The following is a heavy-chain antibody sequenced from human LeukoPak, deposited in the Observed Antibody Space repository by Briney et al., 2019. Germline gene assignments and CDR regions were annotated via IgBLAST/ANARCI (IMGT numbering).Heavy chain of an antibody. CDR2: NYPGDSDT. V-gene: IGHV5-51*01. D-gene: IGHD6-6*01. Sequence: GESLKIPCKGSGYSFTSYWIGWVRQIPGKGLELIGINYPGDSDTRYSPSFQGQVTIAADKSISTGYLQWSRLKASGTAMYYCFQASSSSFDYWGQGTLVTVSS. J-gene: IGHJ4*02. CDR1: GYSFTSYW. CDR3: FQASSSSFDY.